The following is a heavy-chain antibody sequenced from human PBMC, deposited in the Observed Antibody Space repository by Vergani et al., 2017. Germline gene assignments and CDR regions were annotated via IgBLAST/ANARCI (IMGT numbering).Heavy chain of an antibody. Sequence: QVQLQESGPGLLKTSETLSLTCNVSGVSITRGNYWGWVRQSPGTGLEWIASVFHLGTVYYNQSLRSRVRISIDAYNVLSLRLQSVTAAATAVYFCVSDLYSRGPFGVWVQGSLVTVSS. V-gene: IGHV4-38-2*02. CDR3: VSDLYSRGPFGV. J-gene: IGHJ4*01. D-gene: IGHD3-22*01. CDR2: VFHLGTV. CDR1: GVSITRGNY.